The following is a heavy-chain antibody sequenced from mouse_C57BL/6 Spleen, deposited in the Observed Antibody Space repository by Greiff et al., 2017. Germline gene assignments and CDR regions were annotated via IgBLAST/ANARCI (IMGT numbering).Heavy chain of an antibody. CDR1: GFTFSDYC. D-gene: IGHD2-3*01. CDR2: ISNGGGST. J-gene: IGHJ4*01. Sequence: EVKLMESGGGLVQPGGSLKLSCAASGFTFSDYCMYWVRQTPEKRLEWVAYISNGGGSTYYPDTVKGRFTISRDNAKNTLYLQMSRLKSEDTAMYYCARHHDCYYVDAMDYWGQGTSVTVSS. V-gene: IGHV5-12*01. CDR3: ARHHDCYYVDAMDY.